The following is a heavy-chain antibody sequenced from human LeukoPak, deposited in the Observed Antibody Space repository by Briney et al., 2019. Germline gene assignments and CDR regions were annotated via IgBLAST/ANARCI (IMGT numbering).Heavy chain of an antibody. D-gene: IGHD4-17*01. Sequence: SETLSLTCAVYGGSFSGYYWSWIRQPPGKGLEWIGEINHSGSTDYNPSLKSRVTISVDTSKNQFSLKLSPVTAADTAVYYCATTFGDSPSGYWGQGTLVTVSS. CDR2: INHSGST. V-gene: IGHV4-34*01. J-gene: IGHJ4*02. CDR3: ATTFGDSPSGY. CDR1: GGSFSGYY.